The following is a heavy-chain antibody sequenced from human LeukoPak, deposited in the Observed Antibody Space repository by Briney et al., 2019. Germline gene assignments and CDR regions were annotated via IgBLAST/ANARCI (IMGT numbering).Heavy chain of an antibody. CDR3: ARGSVGRDYDFWSGYYYFDY. CDR2: INHSGST. Sequence: SETLSLTCAVYGGSFSGYYWSWIRQPPGKGLEWIGEINHSGSTNYNPSLKSRVTISVDTSKNQFSLKLSSVTAADTAVYYCARGSVGRDYDFWSGYYYFDYWGQGTLVTVSS. CDR1: GGSFSGYY. J-gene: IGHJ4*02. V-gene: IGHV4-34*01. D-gene: IGHD3-3*01.